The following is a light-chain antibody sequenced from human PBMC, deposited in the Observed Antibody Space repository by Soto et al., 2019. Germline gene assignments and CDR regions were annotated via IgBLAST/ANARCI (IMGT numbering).Light chain of an antibody. J-gene: IGLJ1*01. CDR2: EVD. CDR3: SSYVRSNNFPYV. CDR1: SSYVGGYNY. V-gene: IGLV2-8*01. Sequence: QSALTQPPSASGSPGQSVTISCTGTSSYVGGYNYVSWYQHHPGKAPKLIIYEVDERPSGVPDRFSGSKSGNTASLTVSGLQAEDEADYYCSSYVRSNNFPYVFGTGTKLTVL.